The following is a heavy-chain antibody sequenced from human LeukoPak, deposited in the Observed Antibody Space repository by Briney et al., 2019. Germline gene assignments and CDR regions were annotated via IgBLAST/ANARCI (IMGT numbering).Heavy chain of an antibody. CDR2: MSPSGSS. V-gene: IGHV4-34*01. Sequence: SETLSLTCAVYGGSFSDYYWTWIRQTPGKGLEWIGEMSPSGSSNYNPSLKSRVTISVDTSKNQFSLKLSSVTAADTAVYYCARGLGLCSGGSCYFDYWGQGTLVTVSS. D-gene: IGHD2-15*01. J-gene: IGHJ4*02. CDR1: GGSFSDYY. CDR3: ARGLGLCSGGSCYFDY.